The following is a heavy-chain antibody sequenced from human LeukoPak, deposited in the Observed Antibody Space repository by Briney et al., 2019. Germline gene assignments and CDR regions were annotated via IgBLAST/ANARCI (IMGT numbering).Heavy chain of an antibody. V-gene: IGHV3-9*01. CDR3: ARDPGYGDYLDY. CDR1: GFTFDDYA. J-gene: IGHJ4*02. CDR2: ISWNSGSI. Sequence: GRSLRLSCAASGFTFDDYAMHWVRQAPGKGLGWVSGISWNSGSIGYADSVKGRFTISRDNAKNSLYLQMNSLRAEDTAVYYCARDPGYGDYLDYWGQGTLVTVSS. D-gene: IGHD4-17*01.